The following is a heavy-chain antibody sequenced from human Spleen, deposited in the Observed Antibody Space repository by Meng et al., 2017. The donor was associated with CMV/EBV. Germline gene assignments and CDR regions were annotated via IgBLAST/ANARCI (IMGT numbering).Heavy chain of an antibody. CDR2: IHYSGST. CDR3: ARYVFDSSSLYSNWFDP. D-gene: IGHD3-22*01. Sequence: QLQEPGPGLVKPAAPLSLTCTVSGGSVSSGTYYWGWIRQLPGKGLEWIAYIHYSGSTYYSPSLKSRVTISVDTSRNQLSLKLSSMTAADTAVYYCARYVFDSSSLYSNWFDPWGQGSLVTVSS. V-gene: IGHV4-31*03. J-gene: IGHJ5*02. CDR1: GGSVSSGTYY.